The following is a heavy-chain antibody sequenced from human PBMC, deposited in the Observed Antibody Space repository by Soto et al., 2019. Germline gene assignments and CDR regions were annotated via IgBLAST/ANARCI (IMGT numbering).Heavy chain of an antibody. CDR1: GFTVSRNY. V-gene: IGHV3-66*01. J-gene: IGHJ6*03. CDR2: IYSGDNT. Sequence: GGSLRLSCAASGFTVSRNYMSWVRQAPGKGLEWVSVIYSGDNTYYADSVKGRFTISRDNSKNTLYLQMNSLRAEDTAVYYCARDPVVPAAMGYYYYYYMDVWGKGTTVTVSS. CDR3: ARDPVVPAAMGYYYYYYMDV. D-gene: IGHD2-2*01.